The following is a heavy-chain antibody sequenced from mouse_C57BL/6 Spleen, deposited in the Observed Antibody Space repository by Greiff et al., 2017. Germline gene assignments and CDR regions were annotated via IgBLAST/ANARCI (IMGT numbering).Heavy chain of an antibody. CDR2: IDPENGDT. CDR1: GFNIKDDY. CDR3: TTGFLRDY. V-gene: IGHV14-4*01. Sequence: VQLQQSGAELVRPGASVKLSCTASGFNIKDDYMHWVKQRPEQGLEWIGWIDPENGDTEYASKFQGKATITADTSSNTAYLQLSSLTSEDTAVYYCTTGFLRDYWGQGTTLTVSS. J-gene: IGHJ2*01.